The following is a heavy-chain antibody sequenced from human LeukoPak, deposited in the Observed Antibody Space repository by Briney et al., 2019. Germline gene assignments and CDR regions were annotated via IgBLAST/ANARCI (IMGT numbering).Heavy chain of an antibody. J-gene: IGHJ4*02. Sequence: GGSLRLSCAASRFTFSSYSMNWVRQAPGKGLEWVSSISSSGSTIYYADSVKGRFTISRDNSKNTLYLQMNSLRAEDTAVYYCAKGSLWYYYGSGSQLDYWGQGTLVTVSS. D-gene: IGHD3-10*01. CDR3: AKGSLWYYYGSGSQLDY. CDR1: RFTFSSYS. CDR2: ISSSGSTI. V-gene: IGHV3-48*01.